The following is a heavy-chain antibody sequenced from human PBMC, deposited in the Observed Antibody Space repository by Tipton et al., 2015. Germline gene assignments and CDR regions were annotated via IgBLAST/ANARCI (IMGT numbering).Heavy chain of an antibody. Sequence: RSLRLSCAASGFTFTSYGMHWVRQAPGKGLEWVASISYDGSNKYYADSVKGRFTISRDNSKNTLYLQMNSLRAEDTAVYSCAKQPGYCNSPSCYGLFYFDYWGQGTLVTVSS. J-gene: IGHJ4*02. V-gene: IGHV3-33*05. CDR1: GFTFTSYG. CDR2: ISYDGSNK. CDR3: AKQPGYCNSPSCYGLFYFDY. D-gene: IGHD2-2*01.